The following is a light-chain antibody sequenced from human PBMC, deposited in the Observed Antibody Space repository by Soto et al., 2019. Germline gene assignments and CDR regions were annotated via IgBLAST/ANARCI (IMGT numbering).Light chain of an antibody. CDR1: QSVNSNY. CDR2: GAS. CDR3: QQYGTSPPYT. V-gene: IGKV3-20*01. Sequence: EIVLTQSPGTLSLSPGDRATLSCRASQSVNSNYLAWYQHKPGQAPRLLIYGASSRATGVSDRFSGSVSGTDFTLTVSRLEPEDFVVYYCQQYGTSPPYTFGQGTKLEIK. J-gene: IGKJ2*01.